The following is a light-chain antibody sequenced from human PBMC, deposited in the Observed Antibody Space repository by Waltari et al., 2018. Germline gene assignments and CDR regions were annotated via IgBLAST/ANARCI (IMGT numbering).Light chain of an antibody. CDR3: QQANSFPIT. CDR2: DAT. Sequence: DIQMTQSPSSVSASVGDRVTITCRASQGIRSWLTWYQKKPGEAPKVLIHDATSLQSGVPSRFSGSGSETDFTLTINGLQPEDFATYYCQQANSFPITFGQGTRLDIK. CDR1: QGIRSW. J-gene: IGKJ5*01. V-gene: IGKV1D-12*01.